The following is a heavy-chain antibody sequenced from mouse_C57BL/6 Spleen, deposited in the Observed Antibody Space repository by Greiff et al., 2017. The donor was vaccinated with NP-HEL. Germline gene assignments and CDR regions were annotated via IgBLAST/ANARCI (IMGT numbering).Heavy chain of an antibody. J-gene: IGHJ4*01. V-gene: IGHV1-55*01. CDR3: ASPIYYGNKNFAMDY. Sequence: QVQLQQPGAELVKPGASVKMSCKASGYTFTSYWITWVKQRPGQGLEWIGDIYPGSVSTNYNEKFKSKATLTVDTSSSTAYMQLSSLTSEDSAVYYCASPIYYGNKNFAMDYWGQGTSVTVSS. D-gene: IGHD2-1*01. CDR2: IYPGSVST. CDR1: GYTFTSYW.